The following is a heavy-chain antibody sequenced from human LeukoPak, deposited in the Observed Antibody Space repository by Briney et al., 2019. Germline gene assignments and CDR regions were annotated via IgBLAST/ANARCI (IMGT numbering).Heavy chain of an antibody. D-gene: IGHD2-2*02. CDR2: IIPIFGTA. CDR3: AGGRYCSSTSCYNDYYYMDV. V-gene: IGHV1-69*05. J-gene: IGHJ6*03. CDR1: GGTFSSYA. Sequence: GASVKVSCKASGGTFSSYAINWVRQAPGQGLEWMGGIIPIFGTANYAQKFQGRVTITTDESTSTAYMELSSLRSEDTAVYYCAGGRYCSSTSCYNDYYYMDVWGKGTTVTVSS.